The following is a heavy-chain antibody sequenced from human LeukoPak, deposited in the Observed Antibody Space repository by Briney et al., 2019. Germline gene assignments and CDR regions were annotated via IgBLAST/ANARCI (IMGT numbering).Heavy chain of an antibody. J-gene: IGHJ4*02. CDR1: GYSFTSYW. CDR2: ISPGDFDT. V-gene: IGHV5-51*01. D-gene: IGHD4-23*01. Sequence: PGESLKISCNVSGYSFTSYWIGWVRQMPGQGLEWIGCISPGDFDTRYSPSFQCKVTISADKSISTAYLQWSSLKASDTAMYYCARRDYGGNIGYYFDYWGQGTLVTVSS. CDR3: ARRDYGGNIGYYFDY.